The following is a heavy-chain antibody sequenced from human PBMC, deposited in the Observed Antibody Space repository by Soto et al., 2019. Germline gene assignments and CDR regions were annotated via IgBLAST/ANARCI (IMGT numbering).Heavy chain of an antibody. CDR1: GFTFSSYE. J-gene: IGHJ6*02. CDR2: ISSSGSTI. V-gene: IGHV3-48*03. Sequence: GGSLRLSCAASGFTFSSYEMNWVRQAPGKGLEWVSYISSSGSTIYYADSVKGRFTISRDNAKNSLYLQMDSLRAEDTAVYYCARGHLAYGMDVWGQGTTVTVSS. CDR3: ARGHLAYGMDV. D-gene: IGHD2-15*01.